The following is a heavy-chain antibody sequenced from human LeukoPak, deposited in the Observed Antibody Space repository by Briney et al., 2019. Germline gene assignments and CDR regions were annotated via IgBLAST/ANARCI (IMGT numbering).Heavy chain of an antibody. CDR3: ARVGDGGTVY. J-gene: IGHJ4*02. D-gene: IGHD1-1*01. V-gene: IGHV3-21*01. CDR2: ISSSSSYI. CDR1: GFTFSSYS. Sequence: GGSPRLSCAASGFTFSSYSMNWVRQAPGKGLEWVSSISSSSSYIYYADSVKGRFTISRDNAKNSLYLQMNSLRAEDTAVYYCARVGDGGTVYWGQGTLVTVSS.